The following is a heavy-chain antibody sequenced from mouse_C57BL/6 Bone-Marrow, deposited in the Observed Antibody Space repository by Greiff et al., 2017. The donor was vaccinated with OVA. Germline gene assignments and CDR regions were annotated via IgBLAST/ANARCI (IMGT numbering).Heavy chain of an antibody. Sequence: VQLQQSGAELVRPGASVTLSCKASGYTFTDYEMHWVKQTPVHGLEWIGAIDPETGGTAYNQKFKGKAILTADKSSSTAYMELRSLTSEDSAVYYCTRWLLRIDYWGQGTTLTVSS. D-gene: IGHD2-3*01. CDR2: IDPETGGT. CDR3: TRWLLRIDY. CDR1: GYTFTDYE. J-gene: IGHJ2*01. V-gene: IGHV1-15*01.